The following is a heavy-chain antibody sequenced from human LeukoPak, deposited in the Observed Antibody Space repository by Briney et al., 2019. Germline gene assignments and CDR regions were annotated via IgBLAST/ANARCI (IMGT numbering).Heavy chain of an antibody. CDR1: GFSVDGNY. CDR3: ALTYYFDRRGYSYFDY. Sequence: PGGSLRLSCEVSGFSVDGNYVTWVRQVPGRGLEWVALIFSGDSTDYPDSVKGRFTISRDKSKNTLHLQMDSLRPEDTAMYYCALTYYFDRRGYSYFDYWGQGALVTVSS. CDR2: IFSGDST. V-gene: IGHV3-53*01. D-gene: IGHD3-22*01. J-gene: IGHJ4*02.